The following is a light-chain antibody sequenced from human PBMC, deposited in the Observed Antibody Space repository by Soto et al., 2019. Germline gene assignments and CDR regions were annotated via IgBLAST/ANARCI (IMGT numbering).Light chain of an antibody. J-gene: IGKJ4*01. Sequence: DIQMTQSPSSLSASVGDRVTITCRSSQGISNFLAWYQQKPGKVPKLLIYAAYTLQSGVPPRFSGSGSGTDFTLTISSLQPEDVATYYCQKYNIAPLTFGRGTNVEIK. V-gene: IGKV1-27*01. CDR3: QKYNIAPLT. CDR1: QGISNF. CDR2: AAY.